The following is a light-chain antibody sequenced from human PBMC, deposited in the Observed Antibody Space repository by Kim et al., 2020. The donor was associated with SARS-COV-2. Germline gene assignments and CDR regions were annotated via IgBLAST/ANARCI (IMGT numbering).Light chain of an antibody. V-gene: IGKV3-15*01. J-gene: IGKJ1*01. CDR1: QSVSSN. CDR2: GTS. Sequence: ETVMTQFPVPLSVSPGHRATLSCRASQSVSSNLAWYQQKPGQAPRLLIYGTSTGATGIPARFSGGGSGSDFTLTINSLQSEDFAVYYCQQYNNWPWTFGRGTKVDIK. CDR3: QQYNNWPWT.